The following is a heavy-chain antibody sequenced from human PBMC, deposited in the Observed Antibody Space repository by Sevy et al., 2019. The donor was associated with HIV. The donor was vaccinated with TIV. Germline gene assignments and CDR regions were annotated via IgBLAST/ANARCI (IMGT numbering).Heavy chain of an antibody. CDR3: ARGAEWELTGFLSH. Sequence: GGSLRLSCAASGFTFRTYAFHWVRQTPGRGLEWIGLISSNGDNAFYANSVRGRFTISRDKSMNTLYLQMTSLTADDTAIYYCARGAEWELTGFLSHWGQGTLVTVSS. D-gene: IGHD1-26*01. CDR2: ISSNGDNA. V-gene: IGHV3-30-3*01. J-gene: IGHJ4*02. CDR1: GFTFRTYA.